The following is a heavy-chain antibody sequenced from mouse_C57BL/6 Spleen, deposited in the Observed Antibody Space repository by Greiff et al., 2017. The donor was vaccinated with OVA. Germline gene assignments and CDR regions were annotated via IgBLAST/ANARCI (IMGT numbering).Heavy chain of an antibody. CDR1: GYAFTNYL. CDR3: ARMHWDEYFDV. CDR2: INPGSGGT. J-gene: IGHJ1*03. D-gene: IGHD4-1*01. Sequence: QVQLQQSGAELVRPGTSVKVSCKASGYAFTNYLLAWVKQRPGQGLEWIGVINPGSGGTNYNAKFKGQATLTADKSSSTAYMQLITLTAEDSAVYFCARMHWDEYFDVWGTGTTVTVSS. V-gene: IGHV1-54*01.